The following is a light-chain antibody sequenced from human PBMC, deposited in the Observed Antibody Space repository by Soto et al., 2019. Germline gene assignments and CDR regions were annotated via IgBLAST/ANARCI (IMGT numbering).Light chain of an antibody. CDR3: SSYANSYTWV. J-gene: IGLJ3*02. V-gene: IGLV2-14*01. CDR1: SSDVGANNF. CDR2: GVT. Sequence: QSALTQPASVSGSPGQSITISFTGTSSDVGANNFVYWYQQHPGKAHKLLIYGVTNRPSGVSNRFSGSKSGNTASLSISGLQDDDDGDYYFSSYANSYTWVFGGGTKLTVL.